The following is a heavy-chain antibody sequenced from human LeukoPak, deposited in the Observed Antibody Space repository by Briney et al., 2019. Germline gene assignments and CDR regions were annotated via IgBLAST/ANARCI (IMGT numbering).Heavy chain of an antibody. D-gene: IGHD6-13*01. CDR3: ARRGYSSSWYPSTIQEAFDI. Sequence: GGSLRLSCAASGFTFSSYAMHWVRQAPGKGLEWVAVISYDGSNKYYADSVKGRFTTSRDNSKNTLYLQMNSLRAEDTAVYYCARRGYSSSWYPSTIQEAFDIWGQGTMVTVSS. CDR2: ISYDGSNK. V-gene: IGHV3-30*04. CDR1: GFTFSSYA. J-gene: IGHJ3*02.